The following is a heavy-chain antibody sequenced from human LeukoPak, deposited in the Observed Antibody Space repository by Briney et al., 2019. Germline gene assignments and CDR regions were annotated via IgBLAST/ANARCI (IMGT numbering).Heavy chain of an antibody. Sequence: GGSLRLSCAASGFTFSSYAMHWVRQAPGKGLEWVAAISYDGSNKYYADSVKGRFTISRDNSKNTLYLQMNSLRAEDTAVYYCAREQDGDYYGMDVWGQGTTVTVSS. J-gene: IGHJ6*02. V-gene: IGHV3-30-3*01. CDR2: ISYDGSNK. CDR3: AREQDGDYYGMDV. D-gene: IGHD4-17*01. CDR1: GFTFSSYA.